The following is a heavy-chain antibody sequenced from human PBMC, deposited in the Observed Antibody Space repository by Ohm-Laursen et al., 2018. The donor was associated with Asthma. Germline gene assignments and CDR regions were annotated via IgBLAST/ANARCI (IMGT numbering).Heavy chain of an antibody. CDR1: GYTFTSYG. J-gene: IGHJ6*02. D-gene: IGHD1-1*01. CDR2: ISAYNGNT. CDR3: ARDYLGTTGNAPNLYYYYYGMDV. Sequence: SSVKVSCKASGYTFTSYGISCGRQAPGQGLEWMGWISAYNGNTNYAQKLQGRVTMTTDTSTSTAYMELRSLRSDDTAVYYCARDYLGTTGNAPNLYYYYYGMDVWGQGTTVTVSS. V-gene: IGHV1-18*04.